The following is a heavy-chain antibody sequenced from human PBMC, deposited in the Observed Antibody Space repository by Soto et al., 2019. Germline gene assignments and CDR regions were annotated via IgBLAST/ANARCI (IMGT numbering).Heavy chain of an antibody. CDR1: GFTFTSCA. V-gene: IGHV1-58*01. CDR2: IVVGSGNT. J-gene: IGHJ6*02. Sequence: RASVKVSCKASGFTFTSCAVQWVRQARGQRLEWIGWIVVGSGNTNYAQKFQERVTITRDMSTSTAYMELSSLRSEDTAVYYCATRSRPLYYYYGMDVWGQGTTVTVSS. CDR3: ATRSRPLYYYYGMDV.